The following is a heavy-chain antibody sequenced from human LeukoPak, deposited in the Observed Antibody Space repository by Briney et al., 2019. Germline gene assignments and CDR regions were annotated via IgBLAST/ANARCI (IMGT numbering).Heavy chain of an antibody. Sequence: ASVKVSCKASGYTFTGYYMLWLRQAPGQGLEWMGWINPKSGGTNYAQKFQGRVTMTRDTSISTAYMELSRLRSGDTAGYYCARGSPAYKCGSKVFFDYWGQGTLVTVSS. D-gene: IGHD2-21*01. CDR1: GYTFTGYY. CDR2: INPKSGGT. V-gene: IGHV1-2*02. J-gene: IGHJ4*02. CDR3: ARGSPAYKCGSKVFFDY.